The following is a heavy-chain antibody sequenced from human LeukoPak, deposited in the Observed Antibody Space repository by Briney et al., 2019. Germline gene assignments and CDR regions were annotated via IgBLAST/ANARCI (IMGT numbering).Heavy chain of an antibody. V-gene: IGHV4-31*11. J-gene: IGHJ6*02. CDR1: GGSFSGYY. D-gene: IGHD3-3*01. Sequence: SETLSLTCAVYGGSFSGYYWSWIRRHPGKGLEWIGYIYYSGSTSYNPSLKSRVTISLDTSKNQFSLKVTSVTAADTAVYYCARGYDFWSGSSYGMDVWGQGTTVTVSS. CDR3: ARGYDFWSGSSYGMDV. CDR2: IYYSGST.